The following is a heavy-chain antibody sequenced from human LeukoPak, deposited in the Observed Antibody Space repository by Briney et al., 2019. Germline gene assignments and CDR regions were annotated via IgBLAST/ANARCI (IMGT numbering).Heavy chain of an antibody. CDR3: AKGQGKGIQLWFVFDY. CDR1: GFTFSSYA. J-gene: IGHJ4*02. D-gene: IGHD5-18*01. V-gene: IGHV3-23*01. CDR2: ISGSGGST. Sequence: QPGGSLRLSCAASGFTFSSYALSWVRQAPGKGLEWVSAISGSGGSTYYADSVKGRFTIPRDNSKNTLYLQMNSLRAEDTAVYYCAKGQGKGIQLWFVFDYWGQGTLVTVSS.